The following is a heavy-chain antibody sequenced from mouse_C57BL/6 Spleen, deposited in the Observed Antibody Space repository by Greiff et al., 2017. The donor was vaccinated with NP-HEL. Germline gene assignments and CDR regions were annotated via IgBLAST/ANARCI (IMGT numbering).Heavy chain of an antibody. V-gene: IGHV5-17*01. CDR2: ISSGSSTI. J-gene: IGHJ2*01. Sequence: EVQRVESGGGLVKPGGSLKLSCAASGFTFSDYGMHWVRQAPEKGLEWVAYISSGSSTIYYADTVKGRFTISRDNAKNTLFLQMTSPRSEDTAMYYCARGGTGKVYFDYWGQGTTLTVSS. D-gene: IGHD4-1*01. CDR3: ARGGTGKVYFDY. CDR1: GFTFSDYG.